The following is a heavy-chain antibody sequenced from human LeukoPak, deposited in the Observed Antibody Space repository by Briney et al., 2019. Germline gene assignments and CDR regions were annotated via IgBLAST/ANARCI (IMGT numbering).Heavy chain of an antibody. CDR3: ARVGAWFGEFYFDY. Sequence: KPSETLSLTCTVSGGSTSSYYWSWIRQPAGKGLEWIGRIYTSGSTNYNPSLKSRVTMSVDTSKNQFSLKLSSVTAADTAVYYCARVGAWFGEFYFDYWGQGTLVTVSS. V-gene: IGHV4-4*07. J-gene: IGHJ4*02. CDR1: GGSTSSYY. CDR2: IYTSGST. D-gene: IGHD3-10*01.